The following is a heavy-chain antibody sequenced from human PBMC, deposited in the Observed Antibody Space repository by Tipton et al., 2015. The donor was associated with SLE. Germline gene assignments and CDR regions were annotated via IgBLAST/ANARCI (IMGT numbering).Heavy chain of an antibody. J-gene: IGHJ2*01. CDR2: ISYDGSNK. CDR1: GFTFSSYA. CDR3: ARVAADQFAYWYFDL. V-gene: IGHV3-30*14. Sequence: SLRLFCAASGFTFSSYAMHWVRQAPGKGLEWVAVISYDGSNKYYADSVKGRFTISRDNSKNTLYLQMNSLRAEDTAVYYCARVAADQFAYWYFDLWGRGTLVTVSS. D-gene: IGHD6-25*01.